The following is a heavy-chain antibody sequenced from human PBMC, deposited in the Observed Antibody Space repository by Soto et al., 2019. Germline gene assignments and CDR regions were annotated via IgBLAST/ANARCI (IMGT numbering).Heavy chain of an antibody. D-gene: IGHD3-3*01. V-gene: IGHV3-49*04. CDR3: TRGTYYDFWSGYSEGYYFDY. J-gene: IGHJ4*02. CDR2: IRSKAYGGTT. Sequence: PGGSLRLSCTASGFTFGDYAMSWVRQAPGKGLEWVGFIRSKAYGGTTEYAASVKGRFTISRDDSKSIAYLQMNSPKTEDTAVYYCTRGTYYDFWSGYSEGYYFDYWGQGTLVTVSS. CDR1: GFTFGDYA.